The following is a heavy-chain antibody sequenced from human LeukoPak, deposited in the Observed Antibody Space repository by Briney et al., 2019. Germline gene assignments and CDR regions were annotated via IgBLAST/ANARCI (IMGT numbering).Heavy chain of an antibody. V-gene: IGHV3-23*01. D-gene: IGHD2-15*01. CDR3: AKGWTGRNANFDY. Sequence: GGSLRLSCAASGFTFNSYAMGWVRQAPGKGLEWVSAISGSGDSTYHADSVKGRFTISRDNSKNTLYLQMNSLRAEDTAVYYCAKGWTGRNANFDYWGQGTLVTVSS. CDR2: ISGSGDST. CDR1: GFTFNSYA. J-gene: IGHJ4*02.